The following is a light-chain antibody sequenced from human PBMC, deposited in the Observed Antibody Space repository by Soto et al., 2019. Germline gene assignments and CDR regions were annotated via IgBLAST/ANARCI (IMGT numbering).Light chain of an antibody. V-gene: IGLV1-47*01. Sequence: QSVLTQPPSASGTPGQRVTISCSGSSSNIGSNYVYWYQQLPGTAPKLLIYRNNQRPSGVPDRFSGSKSGTSASLAISGLRSEDAADYYCAAWDDSMVYVFGTGTKLTVL. CDR3: AAWDDSMVYV. J-gene: IGLJ1*01. CDR2: RNN. CDR1: SSNIGSNY.